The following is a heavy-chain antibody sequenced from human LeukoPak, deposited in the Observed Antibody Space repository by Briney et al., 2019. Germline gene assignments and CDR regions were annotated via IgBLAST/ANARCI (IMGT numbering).Heavy chain of an antibody. Sequence: GGSLRLSCAASGFTFSTYGMNWVRQAPGKGLEWLSYISGSSITIYYADSVKGRFTISGDNAKNSLYLQMNSLRAEDTAVYYCARDSDEAGYSSSWYYEYWGQGTLVTVSS. V-gene: IGHV3-48*04. CDR3: ARDSDEAGYSSSWYYEY. CDR2: ISGSSITI. CDR1: GFTFSTYG. D-gene: IGHD6-13*01. J-gene: IGHJ4*02.